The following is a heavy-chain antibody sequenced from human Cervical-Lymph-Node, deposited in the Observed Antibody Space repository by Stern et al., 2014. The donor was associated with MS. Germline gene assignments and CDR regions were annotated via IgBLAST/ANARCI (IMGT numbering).Heavy chain of an antibody. V-gene: IGHV1-69*01. CDR2: IIPIFGTA. J-gene: IGHJ4*02. CDR1: GGTFSSYA. D-gene: IGHD3-10*01. Sequence: QVQLGQSGAEVKKPGSSVKVSCKASGGTFSSYAISWVRQAPGQGLEWMGGIIPIFGTANYAQKFQGRVTITADESTSTAYMELSSLRSEDTAVYYCARTTRVYYYGSGSYHYLGQGTLVTVSS. CDR3: ARTTRVYYYGSGSYHY.